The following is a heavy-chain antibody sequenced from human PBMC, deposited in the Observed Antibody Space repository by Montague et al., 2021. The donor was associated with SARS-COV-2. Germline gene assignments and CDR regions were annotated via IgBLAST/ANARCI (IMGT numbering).Heavy chain of an antibody. Sequence: SETLSLTCAVYGGSFSGYYWSWIRQPPGRGRGGLGEINHSGGTNYNRPPKSRVPITLDTPKNQFSLKLSSVTAADTAVYYCARGSGCSGGSCYSEWDPYYYYGMDVWGQGTTVTVSS. CDR2: INHSGGT. CDR3: ARGSGCSGGSCYSEWDPYYYYGMDV. D-gene: IGHD2-15*01. CDR1: GGSFSGYY. J-gene: IGHJ6*02. V-gene: IGHV4-34*01.